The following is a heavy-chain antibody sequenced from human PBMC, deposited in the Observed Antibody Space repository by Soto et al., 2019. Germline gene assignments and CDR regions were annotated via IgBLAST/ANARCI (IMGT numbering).Heavy chain of an antibody. CDR1: GGSISSSNC. J-gene: IGHJ4*02. Sequence: QVQLQESGPGLVKPSGTLSLTCAVSGGSISSSNCWSWVRQPPGKGLEWIGEIYHSGNTNYNPSLKSRVTMAVDKSRNQFSLKLSSVTAADTAVYYCARRWGEGRVDYWGQGTLVTVSS. CDR2: IYHSGNT. CDR3: ARRWGEGRVDY. D-gene: IGHD3-10*01. V-gene: IGHV4-4*02.